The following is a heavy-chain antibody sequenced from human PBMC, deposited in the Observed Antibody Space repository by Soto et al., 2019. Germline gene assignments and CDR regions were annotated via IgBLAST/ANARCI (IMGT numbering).Heavy chain of an antibody. Sequence: SETLSLTCTVSGDSISGSNYYWTWVRQHPGKGLEWIGYIYYSGSTYYNPSLKSRVLISVDTSKNQFSLKLDSVTAADTAVYYCARDSFVRVHGEAFWGQGTLVTVSS. CDR3: ARDSFVRVHGEAF. V-gene: IGHV4-31*03. J-gene: IGHJ1*01. CDR1: GDSISGSNYY. D-gene: IGHD2-8*01. CDR2: IYYSGST.